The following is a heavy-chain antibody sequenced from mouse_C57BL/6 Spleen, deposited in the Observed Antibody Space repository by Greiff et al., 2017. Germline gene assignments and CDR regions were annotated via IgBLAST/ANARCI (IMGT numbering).Heavy chain of an antibody. D-gene: IGHD3-2*02. Sequence: VQLQQPGAELVKPGASVKLSCKASGYTFTSYWMQWVKQRPGQGLEWIGEIDPSDSYTNYNQKFKGKATLTVDTSSSTANMQLSSLTSEDSAVYYCARPQTAQATAWFAYWGQGTLVTVSA. CDR1: GYTFTSYW. J-gene: IGHJ3*01. CDR2: IDPSDSYT. V-gene: IGHV1-50*01. CDR3: ARPQTAQATAWFAY.